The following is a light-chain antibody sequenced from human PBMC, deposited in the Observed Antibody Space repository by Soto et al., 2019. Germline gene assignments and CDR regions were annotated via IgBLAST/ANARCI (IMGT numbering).Light chain of an antibody. CDR3: QQYGSSRWT. J-gene: IGKJ1*01. CDR2: GAS. V-gene: IGKV3-20*01. CDR1: QSISSSY. Sequence: IVLTQSPCTLSSSPGDRATLSCRASQSISSSYLAWYQQKPGQAPRLLIYGASSRATGIPYRFSGSGSGTDFTLAISRLEPEDFAVYYCQQYGSSRWTFGQGTKVDI.